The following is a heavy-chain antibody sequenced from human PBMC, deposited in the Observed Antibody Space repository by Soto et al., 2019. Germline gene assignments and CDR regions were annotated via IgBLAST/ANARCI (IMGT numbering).Heavy chain of an antibody. D-gene: IGHD2-15*01. CDR2: TSAYNGDT. V-gene: IGHV1-18*01. J-gene: IGHJ6*02. CDR3: ARDRRGFIGGSCYYYYGIEV. CDR1: GYSFTSYG. Sequence: ASVKVSCKASGYSFTSYGISWVRQAPGQGLEWMGWTSAYNGDTNYAQNLRGRVTMTTETSTSTAYMELRSLRSDDTAVYYCARDRRGFIGGSCYYYYGIEVWGQGTTVTVSS.